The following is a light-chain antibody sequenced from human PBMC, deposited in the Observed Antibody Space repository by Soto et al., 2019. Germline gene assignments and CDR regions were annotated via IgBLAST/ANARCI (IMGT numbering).Light chain of an antibody. CDR3: QQYRT. CDR2: GAS. J-gene: IGKJ4*01. V-gene: IGKV3-20*01. CDR1: QSVASIY. Sequence: EIVLTQSPGTLSLSPGERATLSCRASQSVASIYLAWFQQKPGQAPRLLIYGASSRATGIPDRFSGSGSGTDFTLTISRLEPEDCAVYYCQQYRTFVGGTEVEIK.